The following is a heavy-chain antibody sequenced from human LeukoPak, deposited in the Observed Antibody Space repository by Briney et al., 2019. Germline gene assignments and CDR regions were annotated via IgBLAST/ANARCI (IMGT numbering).Heavy chain of an antibody. Sequence: SQTLSLTCAISGDSVSSNSAAWNWIRQSPSRGLEWLGRTYYRSKWYNDYAVSVKSRITINPDTSKNQFSLKLSSVTAADTAVYYCARSSPTSYYYDSSGYYYFDYWGQGTLVTVSS. CDR2: TYYRSKWYN. V-gene: IGHV6-1*01. CDR3: ARSSPTSYYYDSSGYYYFDY. CDR1: GDSVSSNSAA. D-gene: IGHD3-22*01. J-gene: IGHJ4*02.